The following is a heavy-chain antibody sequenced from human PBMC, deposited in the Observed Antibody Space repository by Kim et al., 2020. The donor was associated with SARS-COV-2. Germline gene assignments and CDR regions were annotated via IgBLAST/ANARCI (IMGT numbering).Heavy chain of an antibody. CDR3: ARGKGIGGFDY. Sequence: GGSLRLSCAASGFTFSSYIMNWVRQAPGKGLEWVSSIGSSSNYIFYADSVRGGRFTISRDNAKNSLYLQMNSLRAEDTAVYYCARGKGIGGFDYWGQGTLVTVSS. J-gene: IGHJ4*02. CDR2: IGSSSNYI. CDR1: GFTFSSYI. D-gene: IGHD1-26*01. V-gene: IGHV3-21*01.